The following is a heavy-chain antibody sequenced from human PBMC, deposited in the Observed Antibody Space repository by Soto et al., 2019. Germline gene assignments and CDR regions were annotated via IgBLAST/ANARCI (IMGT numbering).Heavy chain of an antibody. CDR1: GFTFSSYG. Sequence: QVQLVESGGGVVQPGRSLRLSCAASGFTFSSYGMHWVRQAPGKGLEWVAVIWYDGSNKYYADSVKGRFTISRDNSKNTLYLQMNSLRAEDTAVYYCARYEQWLVREFDYYYGMDVWGQGTTVTVSS. V-gene: IGHV3-33*01. D-gene: IGHD6-19*01. CDR3: ARYEQWLVREFDYYYGMDV. CDR2: IWYDGSNK. J-gene: IGHJ6*02.